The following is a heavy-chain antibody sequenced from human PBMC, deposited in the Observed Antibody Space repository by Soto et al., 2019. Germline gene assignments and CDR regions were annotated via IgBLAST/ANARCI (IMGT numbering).Heavy chain of an antibody. D-gene: IGHD6-13*01. CDR2: IDPSDSYT. CDR3: ASRIAAAGPYYYYGMGV. CDR1: GYSFTSYW. J-gene: IGHJ6*02. V-gene: IGHV5-10-1*01. Sequence: GESLKISCKGSGYSFTSYWISWVRQMPGKGLEWMGRIDPSDSYTNYSPSFQGHVTISADKSISTAYLQWSSLKASDTAMYYCASRIAAAGPYYYYGMGVWGQGTTVTVSS.